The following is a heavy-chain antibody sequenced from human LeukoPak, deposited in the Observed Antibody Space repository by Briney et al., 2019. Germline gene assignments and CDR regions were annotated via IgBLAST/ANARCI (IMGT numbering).Heavy chain of an antibody. CDR3: ARANRYCSSTSCYGRLSYYYMDV. J-gene: IGHJ6*03. CDR2: VTASGGST. V-gene: IGHV3-23*01. D-gene: IGHD2-2*01. Sequence: LGGTLRLSCAASGFTFNIYGMSWVRQTPGKGLEWLSGVTASGGSTYYADSVKGRFIISRDNSKNTLYLQMNSLRAEDTAVYYCARANRYCSSTSCYGRLSYYYMDVWGKGTTVTISS. CDR1: GFTFNIYG.